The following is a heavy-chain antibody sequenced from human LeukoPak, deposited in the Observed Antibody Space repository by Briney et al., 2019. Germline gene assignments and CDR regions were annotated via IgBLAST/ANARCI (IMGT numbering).Heavy chain of an antibody. D-gene: IGHD3-9*01. J-gene: IGHJ6*02. Sequence: PGGSLRLSCAASGFTFSSYAMSWARQAPGKGLEWVSSISGSGSNTYYTDSVKGRFTISRDNSKNTLYLQMDSLRAGDTALYYCAKENGAGYGYAMDVWGQGTTVTVSS. V-gene: IGHV3-23*01. CDR2: ISGSGSNT. CDR1: GFTFSSYA. CDR3: AKENGAGYGYAMDV.